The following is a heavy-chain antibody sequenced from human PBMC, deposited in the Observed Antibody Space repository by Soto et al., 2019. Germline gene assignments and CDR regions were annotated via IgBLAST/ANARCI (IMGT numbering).Heavy chain of an antibody. J-gene: IGHJ5*02. CDR3: FRCGHCVTVSCCSDWIDP. D-gene: IGHD2-2*01. Sequence: PGGSLRLSCAASGFTSSTYCMHWIRQVPGKGLEWVSRINSDASHTYYADSVKGRFTISRDNAKNTLHLEMNSLRAEDTAVYYFFRCGHCVTVSCCSDWIDPWGQGTLVTVSS. CDR2: INSDASHT. CDR1: GFTSSTYC. V-gene: IGHV3-74*01.